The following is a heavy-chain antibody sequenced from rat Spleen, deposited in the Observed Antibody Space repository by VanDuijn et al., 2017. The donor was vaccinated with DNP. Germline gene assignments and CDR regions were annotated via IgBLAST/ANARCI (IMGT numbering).Heavy chain of an antibody. CDR1: GYSITGDY. V-gene: IGHV3-1*01. D-gene: IGHD1-12*03. Sequence: EVQLQESGPGLVKPSQSLSLTCSVTGYSITGDYWGWIRKFPGNKMEWIGHINYSGNTGYNPSLKSRISITRDTSKNQFFLQLNSVTTEDTATYYCARGNDGYYPNWYFDFWGPGTMVTVSS. J-gene: IGHJ1*01. CDR3: ARGNDGYYPNWYFDF. CDR2: INYSGNT.